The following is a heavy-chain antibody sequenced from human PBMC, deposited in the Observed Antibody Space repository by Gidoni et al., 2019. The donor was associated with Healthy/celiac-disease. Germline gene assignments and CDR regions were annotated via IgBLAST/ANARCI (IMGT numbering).Heavy chain of an antibody. CDR2: ISGSGGST. CDR3: AKDSGIVGAHNAFDI. V-gene: IGHV3-23*01. CDR1: GFTFRSYD. J-gene: IGHJ3*02. D-gene: IGHD1-26*01. Sequence: EVQLLESGGGVVQPGGSLRLSCTASGFTFRSYDMSWVRQAPGKGLEWVSAISGSGGSTSYADSVKGRFTISRDNSKNTLYLQMNSLRAEDTAVYYCAKDSGIVGAHNAFDIWGQGTMVTVSS.